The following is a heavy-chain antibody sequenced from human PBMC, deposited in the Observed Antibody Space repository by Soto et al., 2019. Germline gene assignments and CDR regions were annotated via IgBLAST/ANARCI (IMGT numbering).Heavy chain of an antibody. J-gene: IGHJ3*02. CDR3: ARFIAAVGFGSRAFDI. Sequence: KQSQTLSLSCGLSGDSVSSNIAAWHWIRQSPSRGLEWLGRTNYRSKWDNEDAVSVTGRTSINPDTSKNQFSLKLNSMTPEDTGGYYCARFIAAVGFGSRAFDIWGQGTMVTVSS. CDR1: GDSVSSNIAA. V-gene: IGHV6-1*01. CDR2: TNYRSKWDN. D-gene: IGHD6-13*01.